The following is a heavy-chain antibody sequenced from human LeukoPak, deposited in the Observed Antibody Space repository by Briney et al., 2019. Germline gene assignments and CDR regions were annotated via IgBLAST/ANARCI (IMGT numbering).Heavy chain of an antibody. CDR1: GYIFTDYY. CDR2: INPNTGDT. Sequence: ASVKVSCKASGYIFTDYYIHWVRQAPGQGLEWMGWINPNTGDTNYAQKFQGRVTMTKDTSTNTVYMELSSLRSEDTAVYYCARGPSITMVRGGQWYYYMDVWGKGTTVTISS. CDR3: ARGPSITMVRGGQWYYYMDV. V-gene: IGHV1-2*02. J-gene: IGHJ6*03. D-gene: IGHD3-10*01.